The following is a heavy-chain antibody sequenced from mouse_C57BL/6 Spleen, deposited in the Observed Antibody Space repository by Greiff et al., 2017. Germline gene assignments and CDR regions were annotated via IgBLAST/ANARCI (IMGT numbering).Heavy chain of an antibody. J-gene: IGHJ2*01. CDR3: ARSTTVVAYYFDY. Sequence: VQLQQSGAELVRPGTSVKVSCKASGYAFPNYLIEWVKQRPGQGLEWIGVINPGSGGTNYNEKFKGKATLTADKSSSTAYMQLSSLTSEDSAVYFCARSTTVVAYYFDYWGKGTTLTVSS. D-gene: IGHD1-1*01. V-gene: IGHV1-54*01. CDR1: GYAFPNYL. CDR2: INPGSGGT.